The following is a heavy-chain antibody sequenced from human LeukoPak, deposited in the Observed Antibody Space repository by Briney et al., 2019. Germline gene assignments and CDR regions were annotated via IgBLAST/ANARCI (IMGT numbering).Heavy chain of an antibody. J-gene: IGHJ6*02. CDR1: GGSISSGGYY. V-gene: IGHV4-31*03. CDR3: ARLLWPNLVYYYYGMDV. CDR2: IYYSGST. Sequence: PSQTLSLTCTVSGGSISSGGYYWSWIRQHPGKGLEWIGYIYYSGSTYYNPSLKSRVTISVDTSKNQFSLKLSSVTAADTAVYYCARLLWPNLVYYYYGMDVWGQGTTVTVSS. D-gene: IGHD3-10*01.